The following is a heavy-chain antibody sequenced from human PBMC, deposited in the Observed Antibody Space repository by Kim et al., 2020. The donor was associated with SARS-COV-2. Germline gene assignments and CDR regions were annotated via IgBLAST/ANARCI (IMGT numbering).Heavy chain of an antibody. D-gene: IGHD2-2*01. CDR3: ATGGTNQLAQV. CDR2: IFYSGTT. CDR1: GGSLSNYY. V-gene: IGHV4-59*13. Sequence: SETLSLTCTVSGGSLSNYYWNWIRQPPGKELEWVGYIFYSGTTNYSPSLKSRVTISLDTSKNQFSLKLTSVTAADTAVYFCATGGTNQLAQVWGQGTLV. J-gene: IGHJ4*02.